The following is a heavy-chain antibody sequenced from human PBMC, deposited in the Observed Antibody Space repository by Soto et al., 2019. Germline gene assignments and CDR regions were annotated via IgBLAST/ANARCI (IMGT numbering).Heavy chain of an antibody. Sequence: QVQLVESGGGVVQPGRSLRLSCAASGFTFSSYGMHWVRQAPGKGLEWVAVIWYDGSNKYYADSVKGRFTISRDNSKNPLYLQMNSLRAEDTAVYYCARDPSIVLVPAAPDGDYYYGMDVWGQGTTVTVSS. CDR2: IWYDGSNK. CDR3: ARDPSIVLVPAAPDGDYYYGMDV. CDR1: GFTFSSYG. V-gene: IGHV3-33*01. D-gene: IGHD2-2*01. J-gene: IGHJ6*02.